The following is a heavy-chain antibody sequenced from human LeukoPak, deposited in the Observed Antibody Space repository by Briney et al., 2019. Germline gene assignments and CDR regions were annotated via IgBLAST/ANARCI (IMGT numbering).Heavy chain of an antibody. CDR2: ISYDGSNE. CDR1: GFTFNTYA. D-gene: IGHD6-13*01. J-gene: IGHJ4*02. Sequence: GGSLRLSCAASGFTFNTYAMEWVRQAPGKGLEWVAVISYDGSNEYYADSVKGRFSISRDNSKDTLYLQMNSLRAEDTAVYYCAKDRLASGRSWTFDSWGQGTLVTVSS. V-gene: IGHV3-30*18. CDR3: AKDRLASGRSWTFDS.